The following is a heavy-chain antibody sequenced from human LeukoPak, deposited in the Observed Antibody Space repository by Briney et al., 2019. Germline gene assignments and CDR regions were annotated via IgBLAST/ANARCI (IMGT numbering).Heavy chain of an antibody. CDR3: AKGMYGDYPHFDY. CDR1: GFTFSSYG. D-gene: IGHD4-17*01. J-gene: IGHJ4*02. CDR2: IWYDGSNK. V-gene: IGHV3-33*06. Sequence: GGSLKLSCAASGFTFSSYGMHWVRQAPGKGLEWVAVIWYDGSNKYYADSVKGRFTISRDNSKNTLYLQMNSLRAEDTAVYYCAKGMYGDYPHFDYWGQGTLVTVSS.